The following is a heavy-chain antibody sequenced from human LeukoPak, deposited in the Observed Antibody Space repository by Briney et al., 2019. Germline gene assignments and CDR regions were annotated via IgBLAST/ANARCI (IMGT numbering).Heavy chain of an antibody. J-gene: IGHJ4*02. CDR3: ARGPDYDILADYFDY. Sequence: GGTLRLSCAASGFSFSNYGMSWVRQAPGKGLEWVSSIGTSGSSTYYVDSVKGRFTISRDNSKNTLFLQMNSLRPEDTAVYYCARGPDYDILADYFDYWGQGTLVTVSS. CDR1: GFSFSNYG. D-gene: IGHD3-9*01. V-gene: IGHV3-23*01. CDR2: IGTSGSST.